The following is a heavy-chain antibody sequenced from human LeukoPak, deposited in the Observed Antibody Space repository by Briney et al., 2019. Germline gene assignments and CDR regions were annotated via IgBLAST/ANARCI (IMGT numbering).Heavy chain of an antibody. Sequence: SETLSLTCTVSGYSISSGYYWGWIRQPPGKGLEWIGSIYHSGSTYYNPSLKSRVTISVDTSKNQFSLKLSSVTAADTAVYYCARGHTYYHDSSDPFDYWGQGTLVTVSS. J-gene: IGHJ4*02. D-gene: IGHD3-22*01. CDR3: ARGHTYYHDSSDPFDY. CDR1: GYSISSGYY. V-gene: IGHV4-38-2*02. CDR2: IYHSGST.